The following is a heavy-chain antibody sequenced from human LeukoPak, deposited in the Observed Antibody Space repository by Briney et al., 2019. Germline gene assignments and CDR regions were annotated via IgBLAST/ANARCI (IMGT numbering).Heavy chain of an antibody. Sequence: GGSLRLSCAASGFTFSSYGMHWVRQAPGKGLEWVAFIRYDGSNKYYADSVKGRFTISRDNSKNTLYLQMNSLRAEDTAFYYCAKRQGLRTTVTASFDYWGQGTLVTVSS. CDR1: GFTFSSYG. J-gene: IGHJ4*02. CDR3: AKRQGLRTTVTASFDY. CDR2: IRYDGSNK. V-gene: IGHV3-30*02. D-gene: IGHD4-11*01.